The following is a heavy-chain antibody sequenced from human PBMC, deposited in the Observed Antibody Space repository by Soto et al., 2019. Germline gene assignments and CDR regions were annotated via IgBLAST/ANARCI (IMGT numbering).Heavy chain of an antibody. Sequence: QVQLVESGGGVVQPGRSLRLSCAASGFTFSSYGMHWVRQAPGKGLEWVAVISYDGSNKYYADSVKGRFTISRDNSKNTLYLQMNSLRAEDPAVYYCAKDHYTVTGNYWYFDLWGRGTLVTVSS. J-gene: IGHJ2*01. D-gene: IGHD4-17*01. CDR1: GFTFSSYG. CDR2: ISYDGSNK. V-gene: IGHV3-30*18. CDR3: AKDHYTVTGNYWYFDL.